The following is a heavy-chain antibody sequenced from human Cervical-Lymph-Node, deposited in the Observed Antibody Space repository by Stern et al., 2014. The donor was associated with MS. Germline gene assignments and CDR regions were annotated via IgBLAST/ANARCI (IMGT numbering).Heavy chain of an antibody. CDR3: AGNKGMFFL. D-gene: IGHD2/OR15-2a*01. J-gene: IGHJ4*01. CDR1: GGPITNYY. CDR2: IYDSGST. Sequence: QVQLVESGPGLVKPSATLSLTCTVSGGPITNYYWSWIRQPPGKGLEWIGYIYDSGSTNKNPSLKSRVTIAVATTKNQFSLKLSSVTAADTAVYYWAGNKGMFFLWGQGTLVTVSS. V-gene: IGHV4-59*01.